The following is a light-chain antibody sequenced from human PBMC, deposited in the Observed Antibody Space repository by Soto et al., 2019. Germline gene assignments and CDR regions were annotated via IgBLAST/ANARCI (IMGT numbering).Light chain of an antibody. J-gene: IGKJ2*01. CDR3: PQRAGLPYT. CDR2: DAS. Sequence: DIVLTQSPGTLSLSPGEIDTLACRASQSINNYLAWYQQKPGQAPRLLIYDASNRATGIPSRISGRGSGTDFTLRISGLAPEDLATYYCPQRAGLPYTFGQGTRLEIK. V-gene: IGKV3-11*01. CDR1: QSINNY.